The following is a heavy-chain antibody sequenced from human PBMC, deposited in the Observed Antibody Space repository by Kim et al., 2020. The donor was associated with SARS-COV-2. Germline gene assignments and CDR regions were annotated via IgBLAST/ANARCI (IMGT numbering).Heavy chain of an antibody. CDR2: ISSSSSYI. J-gene: IGHJ6*02. CDR1: GFTFSSYS. V-gene: IGHV3-21*01. CDR3: ARDAVWFGEGDYYYGMDV. D-gene: IGHD3-10*01. Sequence: GGSLRLSCAASGFTFSSYSMNWVRQAPGKGLEWVASISSSSSYIYYADSVKGRFTISRDNAKNSLYLQMNSLRAEDTAVYYCARDAVWFGEGDYYYGMDVWGQGTTVTVSS.